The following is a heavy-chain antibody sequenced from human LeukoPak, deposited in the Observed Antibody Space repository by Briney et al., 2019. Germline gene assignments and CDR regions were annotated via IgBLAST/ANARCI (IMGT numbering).Heavy chain of an antibody. Sequence: GGSLRLSCAASGSRFDSYPMNWVRQPPGKGMEWLSNVRTRGDPTSYADSVRGRFTISRDNAKKSLFLQINSLRVEDTAVYFCVRDVDYAFDYWGQGVLVIVSS. CDR3: VRDVDYAFDY. CDR1: GSRFDSYP. D-gene: IGHD4-17*01. J-gene: IGHJ4*02. V-gene: IGHV3-48*01. CDR2: VRTRGDPT.